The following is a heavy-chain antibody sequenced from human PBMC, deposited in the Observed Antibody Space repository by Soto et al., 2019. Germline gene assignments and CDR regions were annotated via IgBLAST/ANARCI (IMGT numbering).Heavy chain of an antibody. Sequence: PAETLSLTCSVSGDALSNYPWSWIRQPAGKGLELIGRIYPTGNTNYNPSIKSRVTMSVDTSKNQCSLKLTSMYAADTAVYYCARGYATYEYWGQGTLVTVSS. J-gene: IGHJ4*02. CDR1: GDALSNYP. V-gene: IGHV4-4*07. D-gene: IGHD2-8*01. CDR2: IYPTGNT. CDR3: ARGYATYEY.